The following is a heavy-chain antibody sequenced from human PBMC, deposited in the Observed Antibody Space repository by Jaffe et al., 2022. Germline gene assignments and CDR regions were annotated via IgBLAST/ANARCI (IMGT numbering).Heavy chain of an antibody. D-gene: IGHD6-13*01. CDR1: GFSLSTSGMC. CDR2: IDWDDDK. V-gene: IGHV2-70*20. CDR3: ARIRSGIAAAGTYAFDI. Sequence: QVTLRESGPALVKPTQTLTLTCTFSGFSLSTSGMCVSWVRQPPGKALEWLALIDWDDDKYYSTSLKTRLTISKDTSKNQVVLTMTNMDPVDTATYYCARIRSGIAAAGTYAFDIWGQGTMVTVSS. J-gene: IGHJ3*02.